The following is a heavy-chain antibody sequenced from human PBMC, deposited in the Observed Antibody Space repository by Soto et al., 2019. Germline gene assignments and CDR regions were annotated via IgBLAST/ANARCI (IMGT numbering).Heavy chain of an antibody. V-gene: IGHV4-59*01. D-gene: IGHD6-13*01. CDR2: VYYTGTT. Sequence: SETLSLTFTVSGGSISSYFYIWVRHRPVKGLEWIGSVYYTGTTDYNPSLKSRVTISVDTSKTQFSLNLRSVTAADTAVYYCARDLEAVPSAFDEWGRGRRVHVXS. CDR3: ARDLEAVPSAFDE. J-gene: IGHJ4*02. CDR1: GGSISSYF.